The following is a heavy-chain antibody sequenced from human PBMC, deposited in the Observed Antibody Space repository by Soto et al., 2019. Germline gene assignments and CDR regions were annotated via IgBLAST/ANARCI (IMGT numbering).Heavy chain of an antibody. CDR1: GFTFSSYG. CDR2: ISYDGSNK. J-gene: IGHJ3*02. V-gene: IGHV3-30*18. Sequence: ESGGGVVQPGRSLRLSCAASGFTFSSYGMHWVRQAPGKGLEWVAVISYDGSNKYYADSVKGRFTISRDNSKNTLYLQMNSLRAEDTAVYYCAKVAVAGTDDAFDIWGQGTMVTVSS. CDR3: AKVAVAGTDDAFDI. D-gene: IGHD6-19*01.